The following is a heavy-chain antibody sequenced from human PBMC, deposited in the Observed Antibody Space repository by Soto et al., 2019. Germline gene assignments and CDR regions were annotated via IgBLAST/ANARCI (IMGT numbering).Heavy chain of an antibody. CDR3: ARVFGAEDCSGGRCYFTYDWFEP. CDR1: GGSISRGGYY. V-gene: IGHV4-31*03. CDR2: FYYSGTN. J-gene: IGHJ5*02. Sequence: QLQLQESGPGLVKPSPPLSLTCTVTGGSISRGGYYWSRIRQHPGKGLEGSGYFYYSGTNYYNPSLMCRVILSVATSNFPSYLERSCVTAPDTAVYYCARVFGAEDCSGGRCYFTYDWFEPWGQGILGTV. D-gene: IGHD2-15*01.